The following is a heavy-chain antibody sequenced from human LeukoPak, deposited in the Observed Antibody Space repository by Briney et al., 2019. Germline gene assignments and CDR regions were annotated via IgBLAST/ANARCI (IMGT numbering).Heavy chain of an antibody. Sequence: GASVKVSCKASGSTFTGYYMHWVRHAPGQGLEWKGWINPNSGGTNYAQKFQGRVTMTRDTSISKAYMELSRLRSDDPAVYYCARDLQGTTVVYYWGQGTLVTVSS. D-gene: IGHD4-23*01. CDR3: ARDLQGTTVVYY. J-gene: IGHJ4*02. V-gene: IGHV1-2*02. CDR2: INPNSGGT. CDR1: GSTFTGYY.